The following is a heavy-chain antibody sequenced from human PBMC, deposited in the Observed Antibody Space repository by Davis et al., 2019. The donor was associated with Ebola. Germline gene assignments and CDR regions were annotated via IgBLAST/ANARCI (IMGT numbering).Heavy chain of an antibody. D-gene: IGHD4/OR15-4a*01. CDR1: GFTFSSYG. CDR2: ISYDGSNK. CDR3: AGDPSLTIFDY. J-gene: IGHJ4*02. V-gene: IGHV3-30*03. Sequence: GESLKISCAASGFTFSSYGMHWVRPAPGKGLEWVAVISYDGSNKYYADSVKGRFTISRDNSKNTLYLQMNSLRAEDTAVYYCAGDPSLTIFDYWGQGTLVTVSS.